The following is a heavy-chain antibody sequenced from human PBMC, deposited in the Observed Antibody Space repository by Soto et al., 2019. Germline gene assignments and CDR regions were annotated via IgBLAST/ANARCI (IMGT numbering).Heavy chain of an antibody. Sequence: PGGSLRLSCAASGFTFSSYSMNWVRQAPGKGLEWVSSISSSSSYIYYADSVKGRFTISRDNAKNSLYLQMNSLRAEDTAVYYCARVRGSSSPRSYYYGMDVWGQGTTVPVSS. D-gene: IGHD6-6*01. CDR3: ARVRGSSSPRSYYYGMDV. V-gene: IGHV3-21*01. CDR2: ISSSSSYI. CDR1: GFTFSSYS. J-gene: IGHJ6*02.